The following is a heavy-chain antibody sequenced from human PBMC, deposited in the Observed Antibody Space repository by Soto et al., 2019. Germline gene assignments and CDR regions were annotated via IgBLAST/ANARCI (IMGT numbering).Heavy chain of an antibody. J-gene: IGHJ6*02. Sequence: GASVKVSCMASLGTFSSYAISWVRQAPGQGLEWMGGIIPIFRTADYAQKFQGRVTITADESTSTAYMELSSLRSEDTAVYYCARVLSWASYYDFWSGYYNYYYYGMDVWGQGTTVTAP. V-gene: IGHV1-69*13. D-gene: IGHD3-3*01. CDR2: IIPIFRTA. CDR1: LGTFSSYA. CDR3: ARVLSWASYYDFWSGYYNYYYYGMDV.